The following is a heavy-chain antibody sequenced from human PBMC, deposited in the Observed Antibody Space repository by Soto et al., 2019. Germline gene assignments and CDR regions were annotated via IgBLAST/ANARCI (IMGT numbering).Heavy chain of an antibody. Sequence: KPGGSLRLSCAASGINFSRAWMSWVRQAPGKGLEWVGRIKSKFDGETIDYAAPVKGRFTISRDDSKNIVYLQMNSLNTEDTAVYYCATGLLRYYAYWGHGTLVTVSS. CDR2: IKSKFDGETI. CDR1: GINFSRAW. D-gene: IGHD3-9*01. V-gene: IGHV3-15*01. CDR3: ATGLLRYYAY. J-gene: IGHJ4*01.